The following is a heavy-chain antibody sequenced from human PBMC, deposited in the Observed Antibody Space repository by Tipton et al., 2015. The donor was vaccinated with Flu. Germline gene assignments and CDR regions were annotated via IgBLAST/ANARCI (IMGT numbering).Heavy chain of an antibody. Sequence: LRLSCTVSGCSISSYYWSWIRQPPGKGLEWIGYIYYSGSTNYNPSLKSRVTISVDTSKNQFSLKLSSVTAADTAVYYCARGRGIAAAGPCDYWGQGTLVTVSS. CDR2: IYYSGST. V-gene: IGHV4-59*01. CDR3: ARGRGIAAAGPCDY. J-gene: IGHJ4*02. CDR1: GCSISSYY. D-gene: IGHD6-13*01.